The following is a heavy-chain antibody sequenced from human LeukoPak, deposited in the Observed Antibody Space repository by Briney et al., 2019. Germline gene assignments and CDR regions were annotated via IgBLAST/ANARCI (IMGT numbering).Heavy chain of an antibody. J-gene: IGHJ3*02. CDR3: APEHSDIYHPFVDGLDI. D-gene: IGHD1-14*01. Sequence: PGGSLRLSCAASGFTFSSYAMSWVRQAPGKGLEWVSAISGSGGSTHYADSVKGLFTISRDTSKNTLYLQMNSLGAEDTAVYYCAPEHSDIYHPFVDGLDIWGQGTMVTVSS. V-gene: IGHV3-23*01. CDR1: GFTFSSYA. CDR2: ISGSGGST.